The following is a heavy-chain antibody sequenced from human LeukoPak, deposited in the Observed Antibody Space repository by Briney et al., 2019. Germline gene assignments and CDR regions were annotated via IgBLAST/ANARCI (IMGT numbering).Heavy chain of an antibody. Sequence: ASVKVSCKASGYTFTGYYMHWVRQAPGQGLEWMGWINPNSGGTNYAQKFQGRVTMTRDTSISTAYMELSRLRPDDTAVYYCARDRVGGYYYDSSGFDYWGQGTLVTVSS. CDR3: ARDRVGGYYYDSSGFDY. J-gene: IGHJ4*02. V-gene: IGHV1-2*02. CDR1: GYTFTGYY. D-gene: IGHD3-22*01. CDR2: INPNSGGT.